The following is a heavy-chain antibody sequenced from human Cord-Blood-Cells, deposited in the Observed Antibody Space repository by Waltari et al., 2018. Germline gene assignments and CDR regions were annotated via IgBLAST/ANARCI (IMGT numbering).Heavy chain of an antibody. V-gene: IGHV1-69*09. D-gene: IGHD1-26*01. CDR3: ARECIVAPIGAFDI. CDR1: GGTFSSYA. Sequence: QVQLVQSGAEVKKPGSSVKVSCKASGGTFSSYAISWVRQAPGQGLEWMGRIIPILGIANYAQKFQGRVTITADKSTSTAYMELSSLRSEDTAVYYCARECIVAPIGAFDIWGQGTMVTVSS. CDR2: IIPILGIA. J-gene: IGHJ3*02.